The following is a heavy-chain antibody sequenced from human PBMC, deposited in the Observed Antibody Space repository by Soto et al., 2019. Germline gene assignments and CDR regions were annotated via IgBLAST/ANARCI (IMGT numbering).Heavy chain of an antibody. CDR3: ARGRLVAGTVDS. CDR1: GYTFTSYD. J-gene: IGHJ4*02. V-gene: IGHV1-8*01. D-gene: IGHD1-7*01. Sequence: QVQLVQSGAEVKKPGASVKVACKASGYTFTSYDIKWVRQATGQGLEGMGWMNPTTGSTGFAQKFQGRVTMISNTSISAAYLVLSSLTSEDTAVYYCARGRLVAGTVDSWGQGTLVTVSS. CDR2: MNPTTGST.